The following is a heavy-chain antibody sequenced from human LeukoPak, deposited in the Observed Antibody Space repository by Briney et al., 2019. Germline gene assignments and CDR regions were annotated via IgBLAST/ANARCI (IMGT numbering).Heavy chain of an antibody. CDR3: ATGVRFLEWLGWD. J-gene: IGHJ4*02. V-gene: IGHV1-24*01. CDR1: GYTLTELS. Sequence: ASVKVSRKVSGYTLTELSMHWVRQAPGKGLEWMGGFDPEDGETIYAQKFQGRVTMTEDTSTDTAYMELSSLRSEDTAVYYCATGVRFLEWLGWDWGQGTLVTVSS. D-gene: IGHD3-3*01. CDR2: FDPEDGET.